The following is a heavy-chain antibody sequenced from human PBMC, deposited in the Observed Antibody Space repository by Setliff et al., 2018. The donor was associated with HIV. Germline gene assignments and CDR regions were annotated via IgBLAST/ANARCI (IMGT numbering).Heavy chain of an antibody. CDR3: ARGRNRNYVVYGMDV. V-gene: IGHV3-30*03. Sequence: GGSLRLSCAASGFTFSSYWMHWVRQSPGKGLEWVAVISFDRYTEYYADSVRGRFTISRDNSRNTLYLQMDSLRAEDTAMYYCARGRNRNYVVYGMDVWGQGTTVTVSS. J-gene: IGHJ6*02. D-gene: IGHD1-7*01. CDR1: GFTFSSYW. CDR2: ISFDRYTE.